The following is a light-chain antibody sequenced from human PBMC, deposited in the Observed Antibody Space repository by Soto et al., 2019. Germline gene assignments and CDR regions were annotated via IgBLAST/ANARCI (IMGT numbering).Light chain of an antibody. J-gene: IGKJ1*01. Sequence: DIQMTQSPSSLSASVGDRVTITCRASQNTASYLNWYQQKPGKAPRLLIYAASSLQSGVSSRFSGGGSGRDFTLTITSLQPEDFATYFCQQSYSSPWTFGQGTKVEIK. CDR1: QNTASY. CDR3: QQSYSSPWT. CDR2: AAS. V-gene: IGKV1-39*01.